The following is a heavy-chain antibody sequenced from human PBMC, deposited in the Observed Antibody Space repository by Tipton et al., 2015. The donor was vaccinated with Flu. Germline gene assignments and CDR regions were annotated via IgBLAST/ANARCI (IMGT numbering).Heavy chain of an antibody. CDR3: ARSPSYSGSGNYPYYFDF. CDR1: GGSFSSGSYY. D-gene: IGHD3-10*01. CDR2: IYTTGST. V-gene: IGHV4-61*02. Sequence: LRLSCSVSGGSFSSGSYYWTWIRQSAGNGLEWIGRIYTTGSTNYNPSLKSRVTLSVDTTENQFSLKLGSVTAADTAVYYCARSPSYSGSGNYPYYFDFWGQGTLVTVSS. J-gene: IGHJ4*02.